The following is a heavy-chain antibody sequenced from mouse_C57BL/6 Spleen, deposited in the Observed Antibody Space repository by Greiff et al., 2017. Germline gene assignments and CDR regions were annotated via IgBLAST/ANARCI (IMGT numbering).Heavy chain of an antibody. V-gene: IGHV5-16*01. J-gene: IGHJ1*03. CDR1: GFTFSDYY. CDR3: ARAPYDGYYWYFDV. D-gene: IGHD2-3*01. Sequence: EVKLMESEGGLVQPGSSMKLSCTASGFTFSDYYMAWVRQVPEKGLEWVANINYDGSSTYYLDSLKSRFIISRDNAKNILYLQMSSLKSEDTATYYCARAPYDGYYWYFDVWGTGTTVTVSS. CDR2: INYDGSST.